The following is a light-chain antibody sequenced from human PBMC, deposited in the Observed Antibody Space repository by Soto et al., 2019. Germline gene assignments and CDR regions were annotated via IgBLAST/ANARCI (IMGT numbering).Light chain of an antibody. V-gene: IGKV3-11*01. CDR2: DAS. J-gene: IGKJ3*01. Sequence: EIVLTQSPATLSLYPGERATLYCRASQSISSYLSWYQQKPDQAPRLLIYDASNRATGIPARFSGSWAGTDFTLTISSLEPEDFAVYYCQQRSTWPFTFGPGTKVDIK. CDR3: QQRSTWPFT. CDR1: QSISSY.